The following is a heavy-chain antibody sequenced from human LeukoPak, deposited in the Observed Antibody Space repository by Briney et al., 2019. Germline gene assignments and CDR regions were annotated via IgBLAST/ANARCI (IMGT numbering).Heavy chain of an antibody. CDR3: ARGGTDIVATIGYYYYYMDV. CDR2: INPSGGST. J-gene: IGHJ6*03. CDR1: GYTFTSYY. D-gene: IGHD5-12*01. V-gene: IGHV1-46*01. Sequence: ASVKVSCKASGYTFTSYYMHWVRQAPGRGLEWMGIINPSGGSTSYAQKFQGRVTMTRDMSTSTVYMELSSLRSEDTAVYYCARGGTDIVATIGYYYYYMDVWGKGTTVTVSS.